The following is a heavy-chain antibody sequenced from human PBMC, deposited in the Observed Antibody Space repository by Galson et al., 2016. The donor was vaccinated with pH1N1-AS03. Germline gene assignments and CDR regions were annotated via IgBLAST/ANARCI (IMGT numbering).Heavy chain of an antibody. CDR2: FFSSGTT. V-gene: IGHV4-61*09. Sequence: TLSLTCTVSGGSISISSGYHYWSWIRQPAGRELEWIGHFFSSGTTHYNPSLTGRVALSVDTSKTQFPLKLNSVTAADAAVYYCARAEFRNDEGAFDIWGQGTIVTVSS. CDR3: ARAEFRNDEGAFDI. CDR1: GGSISISSGYHY. D-gene: IGHD1-1*01. J-gene: IGHJ3*02.